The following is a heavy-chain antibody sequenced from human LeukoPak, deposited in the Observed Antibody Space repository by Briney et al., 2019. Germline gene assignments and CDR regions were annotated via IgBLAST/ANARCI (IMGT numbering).Heavy chain of an antibody. V-gene: IGHV3-7*01. J-gene: IGHJ5*02. D-gene: IGHD3-10*01. CDR1: GFPFISYW. CDR2: INPDGSER. Sequence: GGSLRLSCAASGFPFISYWMIWVRQAPGKGLEWVAIINPDGSERSYVDSVRGRFTTSRDNAKNSLYLQMNSLRAEDTAVYYCARDREGSGSYYSPWGQGTLVTVSS. CDR3: ARDREGSGSYYSP.